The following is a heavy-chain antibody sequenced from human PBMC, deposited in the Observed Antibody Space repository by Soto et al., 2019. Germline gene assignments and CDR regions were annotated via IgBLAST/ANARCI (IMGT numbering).Heavy chain of an antibody. V-gene: IGHV3-23*01. CDR2: ITGSGAST. J-gene: IGHJ2*01. CDR3: SKAEYYGGNWYVDL. D-gene: IGHD4-17*01. CDR1: GFTFSTYG. Sequence: EVQLLESGGGLVQQGGSLRLSCAASGFTFSTYGMNWVRQAPGKGLEWVSGITGSGASTYYADSVTGRFTISRDNSKNTLYLQMNSLRAADTAVYFCSKAEYYGGNWYVDLWVRGTLVTVSS.